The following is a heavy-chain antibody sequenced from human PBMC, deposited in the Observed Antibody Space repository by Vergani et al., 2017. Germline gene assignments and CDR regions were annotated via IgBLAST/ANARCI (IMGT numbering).Heavy chain of an antibody. J-gene: IGHJ6*03. CDR2: INYSGST. V-gene: IGHV4-34*01. D-gene: IGHD2-2*02. CDR1: GGSLSGNY. Sequence: QVQLQQWGAGLLKPSETLSLTCAVYGGSLSGNYWSWIRQSPGKGLEWIGEINYSGSTNYNPSLKSRVSISVDTSKNQVSLKMTSVTAGDTAVYFFARVGSRAHYAYCSSTSCYRRGWYYYFMDVWGEGTPVTVSS. CDR3: ARVGSRAHYAYCSSTSCYRRGWYYYFMDV.